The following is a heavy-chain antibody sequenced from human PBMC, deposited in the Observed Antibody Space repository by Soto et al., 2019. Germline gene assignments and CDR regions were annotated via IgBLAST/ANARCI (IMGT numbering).Heavy chain of an antibody. CDR1: GASITSGAYY. J-gene: IGHJ5*02. V-gene: IGHV4-31*03. CDR2: IYYTGST. D-gene: IGHD1-26*01. CDR3: ARGSRFDH. Sequence: PSETLSLTCTVSGASITSGAYYWTWVRQHPVKGLEWIGHIYYTGSTYYNPSLKSRLNISLDTSKNQFSLQLESMTAAETAIYYCARGSRFDHWGQGTLVTVSS.